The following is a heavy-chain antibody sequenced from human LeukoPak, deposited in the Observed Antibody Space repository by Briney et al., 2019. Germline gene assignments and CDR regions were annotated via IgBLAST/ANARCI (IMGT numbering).Heavy chain of an antibody. J-gene: IGHJ4*02. CDR3: ARDTDSSGYYYPFAY. V-gene: IGHV4-38-2*02. CDR2: IYHSGST. Sequence: PSETLSLTCAVSGYSISSGYYWGWIRQPPGKGLEWIGSIYHSGSTNYNPSLKSRVTMSVDTSKNQFSLKLSSVTAADTAVYYCARDTDSSGYYYPFAYWGQGTLVTVSS. D-gene: IGHD3-22*01. CDR1: GYSISSGYY.